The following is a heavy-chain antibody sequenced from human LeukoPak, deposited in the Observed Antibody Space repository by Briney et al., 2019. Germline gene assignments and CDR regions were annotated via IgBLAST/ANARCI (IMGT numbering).Heavy chain of an antibody. CDR1: GGSISSGGYY. V-gene: IGHV4-31*03. D-gene: IGHD1-26*01. J-gene: IGHJ3*02. Sequence: SETLSLTCTVSGGSISSGGYYWSWIRQHPGKGLEWIGYIYYSGSTYYNPSLKSRVTISVDTSKNQFSLKLSSVTAADTAVYYCARSGSDDAFDIWAKGQWSPSLQ. CDR3: ARSGSDDAFDI. CDR2: IYYSGST.